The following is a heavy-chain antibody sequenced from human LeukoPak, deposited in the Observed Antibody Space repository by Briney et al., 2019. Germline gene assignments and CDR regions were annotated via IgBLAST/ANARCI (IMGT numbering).Heavy chain of an antibody. CDR3: ARGIAAAGRGNWFDP. J-gene: IGHJ5*02. CDR2: IGTAGDT. Sequence: PGGSLTLSCAASGFTFSSYDMHWVRQATGKGLEWVSAIGTAGDTYYPGSVKGRFTISRENAKNSLYLQMNSLRAGDTAVYYCARGIAAAGRGNWFDPWGQGTLVTVSS. CDR1: GFTFSSYD. D-gene: IGHD6-13*01. V-gene: IGHV3-13*01.